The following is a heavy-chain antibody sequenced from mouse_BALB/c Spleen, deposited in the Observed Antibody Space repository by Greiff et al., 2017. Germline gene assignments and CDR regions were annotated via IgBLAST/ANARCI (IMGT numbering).Heavy chain of an antibody. CDR1: GFNIKDTY. Sequence: VQLKQSGAELVKPGASVKLSCTASGFNIKDTYMHWVKQRPEQGLEWIGRIDPANGNTKYDPKFQGKATITADTSSNTAYLQLSSLTSEDTAVYYCARQLGLGAMDYWGQGTSVTVSS. CDR2: IDPANGNT. J-gene: IGHJ4*01. CDR3: ARQLGLGAMDY. V-gene: IGHV14-3*02. D-gene: IGHD3-1*01.